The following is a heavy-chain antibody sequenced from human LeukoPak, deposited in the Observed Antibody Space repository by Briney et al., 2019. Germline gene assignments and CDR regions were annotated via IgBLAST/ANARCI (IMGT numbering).Heavy chain of an antibody. CDR2: ISSSSDYI. J-gene: IGHJ4*02. D-gene: IGHD1-26*01. CDR3: ARDRVPRATRGTFDY. Sequence: PGGSLRLSYVAPGFTFDDYSLNWVRQAPGKGLEWVAAISSSSDYIYYADSMRGRFTISRDNAKNSLYLQMHSLRVEDTALYYCARDRVPRATRGTFDYWGQGTPVIVSS. CDR1: GFTFDDYS. V-gene: IGHV3-21*01.